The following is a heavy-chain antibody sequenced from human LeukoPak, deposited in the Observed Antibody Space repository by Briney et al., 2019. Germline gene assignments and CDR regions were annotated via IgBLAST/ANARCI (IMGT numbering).Heavy chain of an antibody. D-gene: IGHD6-19*01. J-gene: IGHJ4*02. V-gene: IGHV4-38-2*02. Sequence: SETLSLTCTISGYSISSGYYWGWIRQPPGKGLEWIGSIYHSGSTYYNPSLKSRVTISLDTSENQFSLKLSSVTAADTAVYYCARDVYSSGWGYFDYWGQGTLVTVSS. CDR2: IYHSGST. CDR3: ARDVYSSGWGYFDY. CDR1: GYSISSGYY.